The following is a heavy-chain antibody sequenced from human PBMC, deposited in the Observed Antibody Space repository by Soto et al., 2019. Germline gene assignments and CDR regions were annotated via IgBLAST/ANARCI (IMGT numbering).Heavy chain of an antibody. V-gene: IGHV3-13*01. D-gene: IGHD1-1*01. CDR1: GFTFSGSD. Sequence: EVQLVESGGGLVQPGGSLRLSCAASGFTFSGSDMNWVRHTRGKGLEWVSGIGTGGDTYYADSVRGRFTISREDAKGSLYPQMNSLRVEDTAVYYCVRETGFTTTSDAFNIWGQGTMVTVSS. J-gene: IGHJ3*02. CDR2: IGTGGDT. CDR3: VRETGFTTTSDAFNI.